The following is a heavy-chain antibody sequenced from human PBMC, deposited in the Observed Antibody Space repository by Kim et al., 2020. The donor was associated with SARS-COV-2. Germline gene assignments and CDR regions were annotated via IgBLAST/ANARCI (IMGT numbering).Heavy chain of an antibody. CDR1: GFTFSSYS. CDR3: ARGGLHLAGLYED. V-gene: IGHV3-21*01. Sequence: GGSLRLSCAASGFTFSSYSMNWVRQAPGKGLEWVSSISSSSSYIYYADSVKGRFTISRDNAKNSLYLQMNSLRAEDTAVYYCARGGLHLAGLYEDWGQGTLVTVSS. J-gene: IGHJ4*02. D-gene: IGHD6-19*01. CDR2: ISSSSSYI.